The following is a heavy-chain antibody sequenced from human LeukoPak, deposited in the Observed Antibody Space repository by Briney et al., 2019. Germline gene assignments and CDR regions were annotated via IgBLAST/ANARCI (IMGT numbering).Heavy chain of an antibody. CDR2: LDPKDGET. V-gene: IGHV1-24*01. J-gene: IGHJ6*02. D-gene: IGHD6-19*01. Sequence: ASVKVSCKVSGYTLTELSMHWVRQAPGKGLEWMGGLDPKDGETIYAQKFQGRVTMTEDTSTDTAYMELSSLRSEDTAVYYCATGAAVAAGPFYGMDVWGQGTTVTVSS. CDR3: ATGAAVAAGPFYGMDV. CDR1: GYTLTELS.